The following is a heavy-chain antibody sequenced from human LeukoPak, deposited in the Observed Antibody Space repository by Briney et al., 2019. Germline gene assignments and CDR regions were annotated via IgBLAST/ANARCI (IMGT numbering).Heavy chain of an antibody. CDR1: GYSISSGYY. J-gene: IGHJ5*02. CDR2: IYHSGST. D-gene: IGHD3-16*02. Sequence: SETLSLTCAVSGYSISSGYYWGWIRQPPGKGLEWIGSIYHSGSTYYNPSLKSRVTISVDTSKNQFSLKLSSVTAADTAVYYCARDHPGAPLGWFDPWGQGTLVTVFS. CDR3: ARDHPGAPLGWFDP. V-gene: IGHV4-38-2*02.